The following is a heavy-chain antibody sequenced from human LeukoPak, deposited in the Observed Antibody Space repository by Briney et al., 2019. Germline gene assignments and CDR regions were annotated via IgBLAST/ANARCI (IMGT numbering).Heavy chain of an antibody. D-gene: IGHD6-19*01. CDR1: GGSISSSSYY. J-gene: IGHJ4*02. Sequence: SETLSLTCTVSGGSISSSSYYWGWIRQPPGKGLEWIGSIHHSGSTYYNPSLKSRVTISEDTSKNQFSLKVTSVTAADTAVYYCARGGIVVAGGLQYFDYWGQGTLVTVSS. V-gene: IGHV4-39*01. CDR2: IHHSGST. CDR3: ARGGIVVAGGLQYFDY.